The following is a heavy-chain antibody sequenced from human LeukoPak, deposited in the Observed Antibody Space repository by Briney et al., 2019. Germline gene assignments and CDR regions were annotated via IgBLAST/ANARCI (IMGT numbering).Heavy chain of an antibody. CDR1: GGSFSGYY. CDR3: ARLVGATGGY. D-gene: IGHD1-26*01. Sequence: SESLSLTCAVYGGSFSGYYWSWIRQPPGKGLEWIGEINHSGSTNYNPSLKSRVTISVDTSKNQFSLKLSSVTAADTAVYYCARLVGATGGYWGQGTLVTVSS. CDR2: INHSGST. J-gene: IGHJ4*02. V-gene: IGHV4-34*01.